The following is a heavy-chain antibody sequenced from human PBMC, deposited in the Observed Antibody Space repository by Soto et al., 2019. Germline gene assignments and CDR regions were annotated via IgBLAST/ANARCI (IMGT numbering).Heavy chain of an antibody. Sequence: PSETLSLTCTVSGGAINSTVYYWGWIRQPPGKGLEWIGSSNYGGPTYSSPSLQSRVTISLDTAKTHFSLNLRSVTAADTAVYYCARHGAYSTSVYYYYGMDVWGQGTTVTVSS. J-gene: IGHJ6*02. CDR3: ARHGAYSTSVYYYYGMDV. CDR1: GGAINSTVYY. V-gene: IGHV4-39*01. D-gene: IGHD6-13*01. CDR2: SNYGGPT.